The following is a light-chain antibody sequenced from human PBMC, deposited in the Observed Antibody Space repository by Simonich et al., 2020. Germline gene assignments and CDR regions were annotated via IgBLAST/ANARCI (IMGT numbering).Light chain of an antibody. CDR2: WAS. CDR1: QSVLYSSNNKNY. J-gene: IGKJ3*01. Sequence: DIVMTQSPDSLAVSLGERATINCKSSQSVLYSSNNKNYLAWYQQKPGQPPKLLIYWASTRESRVPDRFSGSGSGTDFTLTISSLQAEDVAVYYCQQYNNWPLFGPGTKVDIK. CDR3: QQYNNWPL. V-gene: IGKV4-1*01.